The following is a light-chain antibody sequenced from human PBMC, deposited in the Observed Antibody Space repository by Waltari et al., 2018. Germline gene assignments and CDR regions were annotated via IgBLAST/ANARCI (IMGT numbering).Light chain of an antibody. CDR2: QDT. V-gene: IGLV3-1*01. Sequence: SYELTQPPSLSVSPGQTARITCSGDNLGAQYASWYQQRPGQSPTLVIYQDTKRPSGIPERFSGSNSGNTATLTIRGTQALDEADYYCQTWDSRTAIFGTGTKVTVV. CDR3: QTWDSRTAI. J-gene: IGLJ1*01. CDR1: NLGAQY.